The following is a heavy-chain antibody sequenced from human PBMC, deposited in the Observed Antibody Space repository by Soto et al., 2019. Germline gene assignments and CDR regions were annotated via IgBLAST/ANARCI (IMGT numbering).Heavy chain of an antibody. Sequence: SVKGSCKAAGGTISSYAVSWLLQAPGQGREWMVGIIPIFGTANYAQKFQGRVTITADESTSTAYMELSSLRSEDTAVYYCARDKRSSGGRYGSGSYLYYYYGMDVWGQGPTVTVSS. CDR3: ARDKRSSGGRYGSGSYLYYYYGMDV. D-gene: IGHD3-10*01. V-gene: IGHV1-69*13. CDR1: GGTISSYA. J-gene: IGHJ6*02. CDR2: IIPIFGTA.